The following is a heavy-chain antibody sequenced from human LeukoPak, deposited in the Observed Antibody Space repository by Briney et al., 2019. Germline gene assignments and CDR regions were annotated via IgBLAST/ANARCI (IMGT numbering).Heavy chain of an antibody. Sequence: PGGSLRLSCAASGFTFSTYGMNWVRQAPGKGLEWVSTISGSGGSTYYADSVKGRFTISRDNSKNTLYLQMNSLRVEDTAVYYCAKVRGPANASGWVRDFDYWGQGTLVTVSS. CDR2: ISGSGGST. CDR3: AKVRGPANASGWVRDFDY. CDR1: GFTFSTYG. V-gene: IGHV3-23*01. J-gene: IGHJ4*02. D-gene: IGHD6-19*01.